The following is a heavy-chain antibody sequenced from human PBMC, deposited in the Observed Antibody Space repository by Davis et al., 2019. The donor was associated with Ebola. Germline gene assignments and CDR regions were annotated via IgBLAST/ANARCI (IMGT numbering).Heavy chain of an antibody. D-gene: IGHD3/OR15-3a*01. CDR1: GGSFTTYY. J-gene: IGHJ6*02. Sequence: SETLSLTCAVYGGSFTTYYWGWIRQPPGRGLEWIGNIYYSGTTNYSPSLKSRMTISVDTSKNQFSLRLRSVTAADTAVYYCARGKRERRMIFYYHYGMDVWGQGTTVTVSS. CDR2: IYYSGTT. CDR3: ARGKRERRMIFYYHYGMDV. V-gene: IGHV4-34*01.